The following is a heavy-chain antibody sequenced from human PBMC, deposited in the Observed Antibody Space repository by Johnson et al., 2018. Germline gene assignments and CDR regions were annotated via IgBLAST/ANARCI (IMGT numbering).Heavy chain of an antibody. CDR2: IYPGDSDT. Sequence: EVQLVESGAEVKKPGESXKISCKGSGYRFTSYWIGWVRQMPGKGLEWMGIIYPGDSDTRYSPSFQGQVTIPADKSISPAYLPWSSLKASDTAMYHFVRQGGRGIRDAFEIWGQGTMVTVSS. V-gene: IGHV5-51*01. J-gene: IGHJ3*02. CDR3: VRQGGRGIRDAFEI. D-gene: IGHD1-26*01. CDR1: GYRFTSYW.